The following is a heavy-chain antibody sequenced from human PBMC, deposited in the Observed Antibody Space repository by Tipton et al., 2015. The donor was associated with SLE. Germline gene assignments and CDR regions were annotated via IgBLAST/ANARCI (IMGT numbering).Heavy chain of an antibody. CDR2: IDQDGSEK. D-gene: IGHD6-19*01. CDR1: GFTFSRYW. CDR3: ARDRGIAVAATPFDC. Sequence: SLRLFCAASGFTFSRYWMSWVRQAPGKGLEWVANIDQDGSEKFYVESVEGRFTISRDNAKNSVYLEMTSLRVEDTAVYFCARDRGIAVAATPFDCWGQGALVTVSS. J-gene: IGHJ4*02. V-gene: IGHV3-7*01.